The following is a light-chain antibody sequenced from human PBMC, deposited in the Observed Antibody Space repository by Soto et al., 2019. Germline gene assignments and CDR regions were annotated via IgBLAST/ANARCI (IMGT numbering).Light chain of an antibody. CDR3: SSYTSSSTGV. V-gene: IGLV2-14*01. Sequence: QSALTQPASVSGSPGQSITISCTGTSSDVGGYNYVSWYQQHPGKAPKLMIYDVSNRPSGVSTRFSGSKSGNTAPLTISGLQAEDEADYYCSSYTSSSTGVFGGGNKLTVL. J-gene: IGLJ2*01. CDR1: SSDVGGYNY. CDR2: DVS.